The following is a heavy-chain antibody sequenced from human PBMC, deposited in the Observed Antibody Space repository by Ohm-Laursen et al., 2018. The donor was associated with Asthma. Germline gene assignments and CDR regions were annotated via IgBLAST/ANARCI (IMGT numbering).Heavy chain of an antibody. CDR1: GFTVSNTY. J-gene: IGHJ5*02. Sequence: GSLRLSCSASGFTVSNTYMSWVRQAPGKGLEWVGRIKSKTDGGTTDYAAPVKGRFTISRDDSKNTLYLQMNSLKTEDTAVYYCTSSYVVVWFDPWGQGTLVTVSS. CDR3: TSSYVVVWFDP. D-gene: IGHD1-26*01. V-gene: IGHV3-15*01. CDR2: IKSKTDGGTT.